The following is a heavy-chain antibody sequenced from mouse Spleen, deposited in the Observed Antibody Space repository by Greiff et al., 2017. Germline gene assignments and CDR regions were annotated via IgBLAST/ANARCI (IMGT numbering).Heavy chain of an antibody. CDR2: INPSTGGT. CDR1: GYSFTGYY. V-gene: IGHV1-42*01. CDR3: AAYYGNYVYFDY. D-gene: IGHD2-10*01. J-gene: IGHJ2*01. Sequence: VQLQQSGPELVKPGASVKISCKASGYSFTGYYMNWVKQSPEKSLEWIGEINPSTGGTTYNQKFKAKATLTVDKSSSTAYMQLKSLTSEDSAVYYCAAYYGNYVYFDYWGQGTTLTVSS.